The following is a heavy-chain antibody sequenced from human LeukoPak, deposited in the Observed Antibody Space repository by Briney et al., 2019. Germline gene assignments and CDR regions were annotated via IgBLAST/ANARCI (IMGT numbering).Heavy chain of an antibody. J-gene: IGHJ6*02. D-gene: IGHD1-1*01. CDR2: MNPNSGNT. Sequence: ASVEVSCKASGYTFTSYDINWVRQATGQGLEWMGWMNPNSGNTGYAQKFQGRVTMTRNTSISTAYMELSSLRSEDTVVYYCARGRSSSERYYYYGMDVWGQGTTVTVSS. V-gene: IGHV1-8*01. CDR3: ARGRSSSERYYYYGMDV. CDR1: GYTFTSYD.